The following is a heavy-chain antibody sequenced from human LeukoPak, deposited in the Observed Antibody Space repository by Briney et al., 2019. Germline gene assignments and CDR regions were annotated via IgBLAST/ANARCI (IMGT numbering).Heavy chain of an antibody. J-gene: IGHJ3*01. Sequence: GGSLRLSCAASGFTFNHYAMGWVRQAPGKGLEWVSTVSGSGGATYYGDSVQGRFTISRDSSKNTLYLQMNDLRAEDTAMYYCARGMRQIDDAFDLWGQGTMVTVPS. CDR1: GFTFNHYA. CDR3: ARGMRQIDDAFDL. CDR2: VSGSGGAT. V-gene: IGHV3-23*01. D-gene: IGHD6-25*01.